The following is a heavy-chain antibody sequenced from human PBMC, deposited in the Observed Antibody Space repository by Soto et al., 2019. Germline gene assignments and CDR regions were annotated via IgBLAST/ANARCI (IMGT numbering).Heavy chain of an antibody. V-gene: IGHV3-21*04. D-gene: IGHD2-15*01. Sequence: PGGSLRLSCAASGFTFSSYSMNWVRQAPGKGLEWVSSISSSSSFIYYADSVKGRFTISRDNAKNSLYLQMNSLRSEDTAVYYCASGKLLRRTQAFDIWGQGTMVTVSS. CDR3: ASGKLLRRTQAFDI. CDR2: ISSSSSFI. J-gene: IGHJ3*02. CDR1: GFTFSSYS.